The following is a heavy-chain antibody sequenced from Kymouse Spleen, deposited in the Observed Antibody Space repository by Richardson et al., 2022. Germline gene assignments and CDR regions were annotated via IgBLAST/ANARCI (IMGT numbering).Heavy chain of an antibody. J-gene: IGHJ4*02. CDR2: IWYDGSNK. CDR1: GFTFSSYG. Sequence: QVQLVESGGGVVQPGRSLRLSCAASGFTFSSYGMHWVRQAPGKGLEWVAVIWYDGSNKYYADSVKGRFTISRDNSKNTLYLQMNSLRAEDTAVYYCARGAGSSSSRFDYWGQGTLVTVSS. V-gene: IGHV3-33*01. D-gene: IGHD6-6*01. CDR3: ARGAGSSSSRFDY.